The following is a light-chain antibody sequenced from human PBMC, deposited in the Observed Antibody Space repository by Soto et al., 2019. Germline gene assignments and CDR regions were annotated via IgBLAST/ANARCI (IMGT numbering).Light chain of an antibody. V-gene: IGKV1-5*03. J-gene: IGKJ1*01. CDR3: QYYDSYSWT. CDR2: KAS. Sequence: DIQMTQSPSTLSASVGDRVTITCRASQRISDWLAWYQQKPGKAPKVLIYKASNLESGVPSRFSGSGSGTEVTLPISSVQPEDFATYYCQYYDSYSWTFGQGTKVEIK. CDR1: QRISDW.